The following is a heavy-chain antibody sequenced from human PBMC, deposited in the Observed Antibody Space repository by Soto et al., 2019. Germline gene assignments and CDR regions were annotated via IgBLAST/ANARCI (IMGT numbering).Heavy chain of an antibody. D-gene: IGHD1-1*01. CDR3: ARRNGYSFDY. V-gene: IGHV4-59*08. CDR1: GGSISSYY. CDR2: IYYSGST. J-gene: IGHJ4*02. Sequence: PSDTLSLTCTVSGGSISSYYWSWIRQPPGKGLEWIGYIYYSGSTNYNPSLKSRVTISVDTSKNQFSLKLSSVTAADTAVYYCARRNGYSFDYWGQGTLVTVS.